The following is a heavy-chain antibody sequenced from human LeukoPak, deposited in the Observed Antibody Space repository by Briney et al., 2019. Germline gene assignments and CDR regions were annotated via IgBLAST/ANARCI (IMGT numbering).Heavy chain of an antibody. CDR1: GGTFSSYT. CDR2: IIPILGIA. D-gene: IGHD2-2*01. CDR3: AINYCSSTRCKKKSFDY. J-gene: IGHJ4*02. V-gene: IGHV1-69*02. Sequence: SVKVSCKASGGTFSSYTISWVRQAPGEGLEWRGRIIPILGIANYAQKFQGRVTITAYKSTSTAYMELSSLASEDTAVYYCAINYCSSTRCKKKSFDYWGQGTLVTVSS.